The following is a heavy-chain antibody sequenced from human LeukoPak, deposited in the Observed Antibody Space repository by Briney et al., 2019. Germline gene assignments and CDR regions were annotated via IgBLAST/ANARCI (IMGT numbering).Heavy chain of an antibody. CDR2: ALPVLGLS. J-gene: IGHJ3*02. Sequence: GASVKVSCKASGGTYSSYSINWVRQAPGQGLEWMGRALPVLGLSKTAQNFQGRVTITADKSTTTAYMELSSLRSEDTAVYYCARGSYYGSGSATDAFDIWGQGTKVTVS. CDR3: ARGSYYGSGSATDAFDI. CDR1: GGTYSSYS. D-gene: IGHD3-10*01. V-gene: IGHV1-69*04.